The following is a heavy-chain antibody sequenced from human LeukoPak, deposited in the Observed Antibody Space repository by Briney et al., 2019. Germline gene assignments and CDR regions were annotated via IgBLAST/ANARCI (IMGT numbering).Heavy chain of an antibody. D-gene: IGHD3-3*01. CDR3: ARGAKYDFWSGLTYYYYMDV. Sequence: GGSLRPSCAASGFTFSSYGMSWVRQAPGKGLEWVSAISGSGGSTYYADSVKGRFTISRDNSKNTLYLQMNSLRAEDTAVYYCARGAKYDFWSGLTYYYYMDVWGKGTTVTVSS. CDR1: GFTFSSYG. J-gene: IGHJ6*03. CDR2: ISGSGGST. V-gene: IGHV3-23*01.